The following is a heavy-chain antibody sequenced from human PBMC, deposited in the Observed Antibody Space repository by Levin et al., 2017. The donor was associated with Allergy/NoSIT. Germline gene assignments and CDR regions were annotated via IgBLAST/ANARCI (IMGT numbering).Heavy chain of an antibody. CDR1: GFTFNDVW. D-gene: IGHD6-19*01. CDR3: TTDIGQGWYSPIPDY. J-gene: IGHJ4*02. CDR2: IKSSGTA. Sequence: GGSLRLSCAASGFTFNDVWMGWVRRAPGRGLEWVGRIKSSGTAEYAAPVKGRFTISRDDSINTLYLQMNSLQTDDTAVYYCTTDIGQGWYSPIPDYWGQGTLVTVSS. V-gene: IGHV3-15*01.